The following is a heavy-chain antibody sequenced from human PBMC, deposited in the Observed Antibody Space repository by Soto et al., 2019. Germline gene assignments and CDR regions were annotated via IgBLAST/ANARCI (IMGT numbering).Heavy chain of an antibody. CDR2: IHRGGNP. D-gene: IGHD6-13*01. CDR1: GFTVSSNY. Sequence: EVQLVESGGGLVQPGGSLRLSCAASGFTVSSNYMNWVRQSPGKGLEWVSVIHRGGNPYYADSVKDRFTISRDDYKNTLYFQMNSLRAEDTAVYYCARGRVAAAVNAFDIWGQGTMVTVSS. V-gene: IGHV3-66*01. CDR3: ARGRVAAAVNAFDI. J-gene: IGHJ3*02.